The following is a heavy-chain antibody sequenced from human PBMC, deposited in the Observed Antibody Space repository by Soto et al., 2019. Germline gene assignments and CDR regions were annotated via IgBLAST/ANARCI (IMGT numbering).Heavy chain of an antibody. Sequence: VQLEESGGGLIQPGGSLRLSCAVSGFTVSHNYMTWVRQAPGQGLEWVSLIYSSGGTKFADSVRGRFTISRDNSKNTLYLQMTSLKVEDTAVYYCARDPPGIAASGSYNWGQGTLVTVSS. D-gene: IGHD6-13*01. CDR3: ARDPPGIAASGSYN. J-gene: IGHJ4*02. CDR1: GFTVSHNY. CDR2: IYSSGGT. V-gene: IGHV3-53*01.